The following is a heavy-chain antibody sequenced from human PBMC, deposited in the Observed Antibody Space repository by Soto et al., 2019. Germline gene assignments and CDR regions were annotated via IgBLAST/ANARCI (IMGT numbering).Heavy chain of an antibody. J-gene: IGHJ5*02. CDR1: GGSISSGGYY. CDR2: IYYSGST. D-gene: IGHD5-12*01. V-gene: IGHV4-31*03. CDR3: ARDSRWLRFSSGLDP. Sequence: SETMSVTCTVAGGSISSGGYYWSWIRQHPGKGLEWIGYIYYSGSTYYNPSLKSRVTISVDTSKNQFSLKLSSVTAADTAVYYCARDSRWLRFSSGLDPWGQGTLVTVSS.